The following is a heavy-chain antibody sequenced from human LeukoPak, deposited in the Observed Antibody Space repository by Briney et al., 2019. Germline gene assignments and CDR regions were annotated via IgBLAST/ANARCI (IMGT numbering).Heavy chain of an antibody. CDR3: ARDLYPTWIQLLGPFDY. D-gene: IGHD5-18*01. J-gene: IGHJ4*02. CDR1: GYTFTSYY. CDR2: INPSGGST. Sequence: ASVKVSCKASGYTFTSYYMHWVRQAPGLGLEWMGIINPSGGSTSYAQKFQGRVTMTRDTSTSTVYMELSSLRSEDTAVYYCARDLYPTWIQLLGPFDYWGQGTLVTVSS. V-gene: IGHV1-46*01.